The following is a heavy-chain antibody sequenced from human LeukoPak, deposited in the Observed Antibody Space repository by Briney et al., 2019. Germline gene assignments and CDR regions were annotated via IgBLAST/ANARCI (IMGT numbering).Heavy chain of an antibody. Sequence: ASVKVSCKASGYTFTGYYIHWVRQAPGQGLEWMGWINPNSGDTNYAQKFQGRVTMTSDTSITTAYMDLSRLTSDDTAVYYCAREISDYASAYWGQGTLVTVSS. D-gene: IGHD4-17*01. CDR3: AREISDYASAY. CDR1: GYTFTGYY. V-gene: IGHV1-2*02. CDR2: INPNSGDT. J-gene: IGHJ4*02.